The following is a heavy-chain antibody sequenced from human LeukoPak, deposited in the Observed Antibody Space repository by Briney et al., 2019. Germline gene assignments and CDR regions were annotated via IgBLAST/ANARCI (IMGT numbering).Heavy chain of an antibody. V-gene: IGHV3-21*01. CDR3: ARDSEGYQLLKGFDY. D-gene: IGHD2-2*01. CDR1: GFTFSTYT. J-gene: IGHJ4*02. CDR2: ISHSNHYI. Sequence: GGSLRLSCAASGFTFSTYTINWVRQAPGKGLEWVSPISHSNHYIYYADSVKGRFTISRDNAKNSLSLQMNSLRAEDTAVYYCARDSEGYQLLKGFDYWGLGTLVTVSS.